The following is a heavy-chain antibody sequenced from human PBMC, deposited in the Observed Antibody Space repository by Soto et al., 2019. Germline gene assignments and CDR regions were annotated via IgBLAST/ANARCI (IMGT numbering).Heavy chain of an antibody. Sequence: SVKVSCKASGGTFSSYAISWLLQSPGQGLEWMGGIIPIFGTANYAQKFQGRVTITADKSTSTAYMELSSLRSEDTAVYYCARGSGSSGYCLDYWGQGTLVTVSS. V-gene: IGHV1-69*06. D-gene: IGHD3-22*01. CDR3: ARGSGSSGYCLDY. J-gene: IGHJ4*02. CDR1: GGTFSSYA. CDR2: IIPIFGTA.